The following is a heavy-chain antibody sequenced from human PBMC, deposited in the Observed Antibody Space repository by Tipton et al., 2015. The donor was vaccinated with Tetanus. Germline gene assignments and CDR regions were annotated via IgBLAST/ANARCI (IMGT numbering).Heavy chain of an antibody. J-gene: IGHJ3*02. Sequence: TLSLTCAVHGTSLSGYYWSWIRQAPGKGLEWIGENNHNGNTYYNPALTSRVTMSVDTSMIQFSLKLRSLTDADTAVYYCARLSSSANDAHGFDIWGQGTMVTVSS. V-gene: IGHV4-34*01. CDR1: GTSLSGYY. CDR2: NNHNGNT. CDR3: ARLSSSANDAHGFDI. D-gene: IGHD3-22*01.